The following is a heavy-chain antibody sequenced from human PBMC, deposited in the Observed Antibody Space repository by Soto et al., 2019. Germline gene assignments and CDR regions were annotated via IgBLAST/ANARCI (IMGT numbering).Heavy chain of an antibody. J-gene: IGHJ5*02. V-gene: IGHV1-46*01. Sequence: APVKVSCKASGDTFTSHYIHWVRQAPGQGLEWMGMINPTSDRTTYAQRFKGRRTMTRDTSTSSVSMELSSLRSEDTAKYYCARWSYYDTSGYYRKLNWFDPWGQGTLVTVSS. CDR2: INPTSDRT. D-gene: IGHD3-22*01. CDR3: ARWSYYDTSGYYRKLNWFDP. CDR1: GDTFTSHY.